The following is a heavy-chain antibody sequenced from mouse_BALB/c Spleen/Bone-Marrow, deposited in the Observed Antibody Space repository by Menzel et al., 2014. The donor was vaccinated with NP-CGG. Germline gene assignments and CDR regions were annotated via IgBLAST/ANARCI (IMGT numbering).Heavy chain of an antibody. V-gene: IGHV14-3*02. CDR3: ARTAPENFDY. Sequence: EVQLQESGAELVKPGASVKLSCTASGFNIKDTYMHWVKQRPEQGLEWIGRIDPANGNTKYDPKFQGKATITADTSSNTAYLQLSSLTSEDTAVYYCARTAPENFDYWGQGTTLTVSS. CDR1: GFNIKDTY. D-gene: IGHD1-2*01. J-gene: IGHJ2*01. CDR2: IDPANGNT.